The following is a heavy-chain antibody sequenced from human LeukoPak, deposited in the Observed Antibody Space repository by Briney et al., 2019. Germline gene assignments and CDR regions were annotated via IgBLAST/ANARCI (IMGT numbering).Heavy chain of an antibody. Sequence: GASVKVSCKASGYTFTSYGISWVRQAPGQGLEWMGWISAYNGNTNYAQKLQGRVTMTTDTSTSTAYMELRSLRSDDTAVYYCARDPGPRYCSSTSCYWWFDPWGQGTLVTVSS. J-gene: IGHJ5*02. D-gene: IGHD2-2*01. V-gene: IGHV1-18*01. CDR3: ARDPGPRYCSSTSCYWWFDP. CDR1: GYTFTSYG. CDR2: ISAYNGNT.